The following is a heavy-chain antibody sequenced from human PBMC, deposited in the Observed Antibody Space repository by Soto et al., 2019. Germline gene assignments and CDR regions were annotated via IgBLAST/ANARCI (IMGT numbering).Heavy chain of an antibody. CDR1: GGSISSTNW. D-gene: IGHD6-19*01. CDR3: VRDSGNGWKDY. CDR2: IDHSGST. Sequence: QVQLQESGPGLVKPSGTLSLTCAVSGGSISSTNWWNWVRQHPGKGLEWIGEIDHSGSTNYNPSLKVRVTMSVDKPKNQFSLKLSSVTAADTAVYYCVRDSGNGWKDYWGQGTLVTVSS. J-gene: IGHJ4*02. V-gene: IGHV4-4*02.